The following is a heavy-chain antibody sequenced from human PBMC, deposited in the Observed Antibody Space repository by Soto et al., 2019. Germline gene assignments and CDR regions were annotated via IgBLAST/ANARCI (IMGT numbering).Heavy chain of an antibody. CDR2: ISGSGGST. V-gene: IGHV3-23*01. Sequence: GVSLRLSCAASGFTFSSYAMSWVRQAPGKGLEWVSAISGSGGSTYYADSVKGRFTISRDNSKNTLYLQMNSLRAEDTAVYYCAKGIVATKIKYFDYWGQGTLVTVSS. D-gene: IGHD5-12*01. J-gene: IGHJ4*02. CDR3: AKGIVATKIKYFDY. CDR1: GFTFSSYA.